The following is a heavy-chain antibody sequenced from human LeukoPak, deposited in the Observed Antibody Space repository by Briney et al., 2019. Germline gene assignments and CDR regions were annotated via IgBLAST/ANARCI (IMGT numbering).Heavy chain of an antibody. CDR2: IYLGDSDT. CDR3: ARSPCGGDCYSGHFQH. CDR1: GYSFTNYW. D-gene: IGHD2-21*02. V-gene: IGHV5-51*01. J-gene: IGHJ1*01. Sequence: GESLKISCKGSGYSFTNYWIGWVRQMPGRGLEWMGIIYLGDSDTRYSPSFQGQVTISADKSINTAYLRWSSLKASDTAMYYCARSPCGGDCYSGHFQHWGQGTLVTVSS.